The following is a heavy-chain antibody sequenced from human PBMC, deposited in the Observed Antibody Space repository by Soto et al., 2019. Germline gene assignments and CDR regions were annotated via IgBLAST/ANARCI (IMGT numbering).Heavy chain of an antibody. CDR1: GGTFSSYA. CDR2: IIPIFGTA. J-gene: IGHJ5*02. V-gene: IGHV1-69*01. D-gene: IGHD6-13*01. Sequence: QVQLVQSGAEVKKPGSSVKVSCKASGGTFSSYAISWVRQAPGQGLEWMGGIIPIFGTANYAQKFQGRVTITADESTSTAYMELSSLRSEDTAVYYCARDMAAAGTVRTRKTPPDWFDPWGRGTLVTVSS. CDR3: ARDMAAAGTVRTRKTPPDWFDP.